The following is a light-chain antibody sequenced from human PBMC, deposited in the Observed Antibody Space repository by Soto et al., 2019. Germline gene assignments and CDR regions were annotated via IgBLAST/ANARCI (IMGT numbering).Light chain of an antibody. CDR1: SSDVGGYNY. V-gene: IGLV2-14*01. J-gene: IGLJ2*01. CDR2: EVS. Sequence: QSALTQPASVSGSPGQSITIYCTGTSSDVGGYNYVCWYQQHPGKAPKLIIHEVSNRPSGVSHRFSCSKSGNTASLSISGLQAEDEADYYCSSYTTSSTVVFGGGTKLTVL. CDR3: SSYTTSSTVV.